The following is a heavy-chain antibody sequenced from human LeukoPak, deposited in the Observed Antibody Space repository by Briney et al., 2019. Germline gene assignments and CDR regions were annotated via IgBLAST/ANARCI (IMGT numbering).Heavy chain of an antibody. CDR1: GGSFSGYY. CDR2: INHSGST. J-gene: IGHJ4*02. D-gene: IGHD6-13*01. Sequence: PSETLSLTCAVYGGSFSGYYWSWIRQPPGKGLEWIGEINHSGSTNYNPSLKSRVTISVDTSKNQFSLKLSSVTAADTAVYYCARTIAAAAYFDYWGQGTLVTVSS. CDR3: ARTIAAAAYFDY. V-gene: IGHV4-34*01.